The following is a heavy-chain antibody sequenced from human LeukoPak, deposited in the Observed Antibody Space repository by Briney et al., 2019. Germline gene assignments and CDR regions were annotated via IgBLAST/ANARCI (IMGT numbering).Heavy chain of an antibody. Sequence: GGSLRLSCAASGFTFSSYATSWVRQAPGKGLEWVSAISGSGGSTYYADSVKGRFTISRDNSKNTLYLQMNSLRAEDTAVYYCAKDSGSNYYGSGSPDYWGQGTLVTVSS. D-gene: IGHD3-10*01. CDR2: ISGSGGST. J-gene: IGHJ4*02. CDR1: GFTFSSYA. CDR3: AKDSGSNYYGSGSPDY. V-gene: IGHV3-23*01.